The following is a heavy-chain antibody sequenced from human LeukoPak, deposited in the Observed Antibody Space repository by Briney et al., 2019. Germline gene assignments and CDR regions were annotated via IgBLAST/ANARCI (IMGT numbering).Heavy chain of an antibody. Sequence: ASVKVSCKASGYTFTSYAMHWVRQAPGQRLEWXXXXXXXXGNTRYSXKLXGRXXITRDTSANTVYMELSSLRSGDTAVYYCARDDWNYKFTIHSYYYGMDVWGQGTTVTVSS. V-gene: IGHV1-3*01. CDR3: ARDDWNYKFTIHSYYYGMDV. D-gene: IGHD1-7*01. CDR1: GYTFTSYA. J-gene: IGHJ6*02. CDR2: XXXXXGNT.